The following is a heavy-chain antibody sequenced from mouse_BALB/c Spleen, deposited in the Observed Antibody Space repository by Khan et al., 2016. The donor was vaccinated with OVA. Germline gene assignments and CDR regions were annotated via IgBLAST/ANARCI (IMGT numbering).Heavy chain of an antibody. Sequence: VRLQQSGAELVRPGALVKLSCKASGFNIEDYYMNWVKQRPEQGLEWIGWIDPENGDTIYDPKFQGKASITADTSSKTAYLHLSSLTSEDTAVYYCARRGYGNYWFAYWGQGTLVTVS. CDR2: IDPENGDT. CDR1: GFNIEDYY. J-gene: IGHJ3*01. D-gene: IGHD2-1*01. CDR3: ARRGYGNYWFAY. V-gene: IGHV14-1*02.